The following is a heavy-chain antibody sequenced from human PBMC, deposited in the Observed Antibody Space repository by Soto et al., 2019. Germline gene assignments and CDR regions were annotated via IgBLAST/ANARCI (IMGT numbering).Heavy chain of an antibody. D-gene: IGHD6-19*01. V-gene: IGHV1-3*01. CDR3: AREGQWLALDY. Sequence: GASVKVSCKASGYTFTSYAMHWVRQAPGQRLEWMGWINSGNGNTKYSQNFQGRVTISRDTSASTAYMELSSLRSEDTAVYYCAREGQWLALDYWGQGTLVTGSS. CDR1: GYTFTSYA. J-gene: IGHJ4*02. CDR2: INSGNGNT.